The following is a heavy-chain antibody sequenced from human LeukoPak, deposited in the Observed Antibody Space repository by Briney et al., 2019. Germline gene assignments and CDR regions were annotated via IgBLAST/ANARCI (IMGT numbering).Heavy chain of an antibody. CDR1: GGSISSYY. CDR2: IYYSGST. CDR3: ARGSGDPLPLNPFDY. V-gene: IGHV4-59*01. J-gene: IGHJ4*02. Sequence: SETLSLTCTVSGGSISSYYWSWIRQPPGKGLEWIGYIYYSGSTNYNPSLKSRVTISVDTSKNQFSLKLSSVTAADTAVYYRARGSGDPLPLNPFDYWGQGTLVTVSS. D-gene: IGHD2-21*01.